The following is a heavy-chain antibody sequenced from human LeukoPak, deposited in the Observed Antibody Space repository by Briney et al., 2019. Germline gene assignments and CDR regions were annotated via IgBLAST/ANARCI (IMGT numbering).Heavy chain of an antibody. CDR1: GGSISTGGYS. Sequence: SQTLSLTCAVSGGSISTGGYSWSWIRQPPGKTLEWIGYIYDSGRAYYNPSLKSRVTISMDTSSNHFSLKLRSVTAADTAVYYCVRDIYDDNNWGQGTLVTVSS. V-gene: IGHV4-30-4*07. CDR3: VRDIYDDNN. J-gene: IGHJ4*02. D-gene: IGHD3-16*01. CDR2: IYDSGRA.